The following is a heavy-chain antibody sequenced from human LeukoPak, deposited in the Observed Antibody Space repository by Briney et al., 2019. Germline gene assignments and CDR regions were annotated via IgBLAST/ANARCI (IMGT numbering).Heavy chain of an antibody. Sequence: TGGSLRLSCAASGFPFSTYWMSWVRQAPGKGLEWVANINQDGTETYYVDSVKGRFTISRDYAKNSLYLQMNSLRVEDTAAYFCAKVAKYYYGPETFYFFEQWGQGTPVTASS. V-gene: IGHV3-7*01. D-gene: IGHD3-10*01. J-gene: IGHJ4*02. CDR1: GFPFSTYW. CDR3: AKVAKYYYGPETFYFFEQ. CDR2: INQDGTET.